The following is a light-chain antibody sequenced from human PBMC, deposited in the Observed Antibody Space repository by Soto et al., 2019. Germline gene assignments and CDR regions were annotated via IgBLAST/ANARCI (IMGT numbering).Light chain of an antibody. CDR3: SSYAGSNNLV. J-gene: IGLJ1*01. CDR2: KVS. CDR1: SSDVGGYNY. Sequence: QSALTQPPSASGSPGQSVTISCTGTSSDVGGYNYVSWYQQHPGKAPKLMIYKVSKRPSGVPDRFSGSKSGNTASLTVSGLQAEYEADYYCSSYAGSNNLVFGTGTKLTVL. V-gene: IGLV2-8*01.